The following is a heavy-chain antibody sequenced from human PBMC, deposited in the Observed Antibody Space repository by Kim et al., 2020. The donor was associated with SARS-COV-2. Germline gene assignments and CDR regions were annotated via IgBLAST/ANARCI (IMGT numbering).Heavy chain of an antibody. D-gene: IGHD6-6*01. Sequence: SRVTISVDTSKNQFSLKLSSVTAADTAVYYCARGQGYVAALPEGHNWFDPWGQGTLVTVSS. J-gene: IGHJ5*02. V-gene: IGHV4-34*01. CDR3: ARGQGYVAALPEGHNWFDP.